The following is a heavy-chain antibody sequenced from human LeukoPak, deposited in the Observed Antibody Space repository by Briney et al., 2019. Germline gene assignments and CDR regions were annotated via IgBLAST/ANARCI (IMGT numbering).Heavy chain of an antibody. J-gene: IGHJ4*02. D-gene: IGHD6-13*01. CDR3: ARGGAAAGTFDY. V-gene: IGHV4-59*01. CDR1: GGSISSYY. CDR2: IYYSGST. Sequence: SETLSLTCTVSGGSISSYYWSWIRQPPGKGLEWIGYIYYSGSTNYNPSLKSRVTISVDTSKNQFSLKLSPVTAADTAVYYCARGGAAAGTFDYWGQGTLVTVSS.